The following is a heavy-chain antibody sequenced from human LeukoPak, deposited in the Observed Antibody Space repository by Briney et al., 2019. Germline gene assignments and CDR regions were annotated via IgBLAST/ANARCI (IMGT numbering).Heavy chain of an antibody. CDR2: ISAYNGNT. CDR3: ARDYYYDSSGYVDY. CDR1: GYTFTSYG. J-gene: IGHJ4*02. V-gene: IGHV1-18*01. D-gene: IGHD3-22*01. Sequence: EASVKVSFKASGYTFTSYGISWVRQAPGQGLEWMGWISAYNGNTNYAQRLQGRVTMTTDTSTSTAYMELRSLRSDDTAVYYCARDYYYDSSGYVDYWGQGTLVTASS.